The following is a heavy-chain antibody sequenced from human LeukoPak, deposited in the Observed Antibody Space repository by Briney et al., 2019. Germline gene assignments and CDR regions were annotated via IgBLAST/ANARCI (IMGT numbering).Heavy chain of an antibody. V-gene: IGHV4-38-2*02. Sequence: SETLSLTCTVSGYSISSGYYWGWIRQPPGKGLEWIGSIDHSGGSYYNPSLKSRVTMSVDTSKNQFSLNLNSVTAADTAVYYCARGIRGAADYWGQGTLVTVSS. J-gene: IGHJ4*02. D-gene: IGHD3-16*01. CDR2: IDHSGGS. CDR3: ARGIRGAADY. CDR1: GYSISSGYY.